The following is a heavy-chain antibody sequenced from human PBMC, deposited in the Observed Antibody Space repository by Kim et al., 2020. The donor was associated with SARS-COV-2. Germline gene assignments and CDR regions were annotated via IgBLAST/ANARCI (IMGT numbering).Heavy chain of an antibody. J-gene: IGHJ6*02. D-gene: IGHD3-9*01. CDR3: AKGRGRYYDILKAGMDV. CDR2: ISYDGSNK. Sequence: GGSLRLSCAASGFTFSSYGMHWVRQAPGKGLEWVAVISYDGSNKYYADSVKGRFTISRDNSKNTLYLQMNSLRAEDTAVYYCAKGRGRYYDILKAGMDVWGQGTTVTVSS. CDR1: GFTFSSYG. V-gene: IGHV3-30*18.